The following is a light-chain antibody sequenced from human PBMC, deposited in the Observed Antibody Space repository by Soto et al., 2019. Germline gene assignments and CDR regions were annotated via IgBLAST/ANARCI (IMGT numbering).Light chain of an antibody. V-gene: IGKV3-20*01. CDR2: AAS. CDR3: QQYGSSIT. J-gene: IGKJ5*01. Sequence: IVLTQSPATLSLSPWERATLSCRASQSVSSYLAWYQQHPGQAPRLLIYAASSRATRIPDRFSGSGSGTHFPLTINRLEPEDFAVYYCQQYGSSITFGQGTRLEIK. CDR1: QSVSSY.